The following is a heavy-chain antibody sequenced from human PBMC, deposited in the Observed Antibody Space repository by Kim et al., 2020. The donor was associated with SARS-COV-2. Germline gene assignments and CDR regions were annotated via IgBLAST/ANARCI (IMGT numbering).Heavy chain of an antibody. CDR2: IYYSGST. CDR3: ARDRIDESPNAFDI. Sequence: SETLSLTCTVSGGSISSYYWSWIRQPPGKGLEWIWYIYYSGSTNYNPSLKSRVTISVDTSKNQFSLKLSSVTAADTAVYYCARDRIDESPNAFDIWGQGTMVTVSS. J-gene: IGHJ3*02. D-gene: IGHD3-9*01. V-gene: IGHV4-59*01. CDR1: GGSISSYY.